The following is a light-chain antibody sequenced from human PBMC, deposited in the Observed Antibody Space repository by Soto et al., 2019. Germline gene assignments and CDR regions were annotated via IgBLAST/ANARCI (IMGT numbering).Light chain of an antibody. CDR3: SSYTSSSTLSTYV. V-gene: IGLV2-14*03. J-gene: IGLJ1*01. Sequence: QSALTQPASVSGSPGQSITISCTGTSSDVGGYNYVSWYQHHPGKAPKLMIYDVSNRPSGVSNRFSGSKSGNTASLIISGLQAEDEADYYCSSYTSSSTLSTYVFGTWSQV. CDR2: DVS. CDR1: SSDVGGYNY.